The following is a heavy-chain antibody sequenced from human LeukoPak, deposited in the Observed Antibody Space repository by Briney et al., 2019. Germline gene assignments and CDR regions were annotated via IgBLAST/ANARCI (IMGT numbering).Heavy chain of an antibody. D-gene: IGHD6-13*01. CDR3: AVQRTLWQQVLDH. J-gene: IGHJ4*02. Sequence: GGSLRLSCAASGLTFSSYSMNWVRQAPGKGLEWVSYISSSSSTIYYADSVKGRFTISRDNAKNSLYLQMNSLRAEDTAVYYCAVQRTLWQQVLDHWGQGVLVTVSS. V-gene: IGHV3-48*01. CDR1: GLTFSSYS. CDR2: ISSSSSTI.